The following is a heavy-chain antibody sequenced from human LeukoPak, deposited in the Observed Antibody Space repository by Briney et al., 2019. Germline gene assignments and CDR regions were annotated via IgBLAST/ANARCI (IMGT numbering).Heavy chain of an antibody. CDR3: TRSSSIVKYSSSWPVVYGMDV. V-gene: IGHV3-73*01. Sequence: GGSLRLSCAASGFTFSGSAMHWVRQASGKGLEWVGRIRSKANSYATAYAASVKGRFTISRDDSKNTAYLQMNSLKTEDTAVYYCTRSSSIVKYSSSWPVVYGMDVWGQGTTVTVSS. D-gene: IGHD6-13*01. CDR1: GFTFSGSA. CDR2: IRSKANSYAT. J-gene: IGHJ6*02.